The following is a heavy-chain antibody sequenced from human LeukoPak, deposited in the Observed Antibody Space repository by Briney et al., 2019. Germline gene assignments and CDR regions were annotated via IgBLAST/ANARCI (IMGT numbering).Heavy chain of an antibody. CDR3: ARHKGLRGITNLVINDWFDP. CDR1: GGSISSYY. D-gene: IGHD3-10*01. Sequence: PSETLSLTCTVSGGSISSYYWSWIRQPPGKGLEWIGYIYYSGSTNYNPSLKSRVTISVDTSKNQFSLKLSSVTAADTAVYYCARHKGLRGITNLVINDWFDPWGQGTLVTVSS. V-gene: IGHV4-59*08. CDR2: IYYSGST. J-gene: IGHJ5*02.